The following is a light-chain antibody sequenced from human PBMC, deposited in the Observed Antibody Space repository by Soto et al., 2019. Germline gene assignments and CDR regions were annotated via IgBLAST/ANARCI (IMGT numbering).Light chain of an antibody. CDR2: STN. CDR1: SGSVSTNYY. Sequence: QTVVTQEPSFSVSPGGTVTLTCGLGSGSVSTNYYPSWYQQTPGQAPRTLIHSTNTRSSGVPDRFSGSILGYRAAPTITGAQADDESDYYCVLYVGSGIYVFGTGTKLTVL. V-gene: IGLV8-61*01. J-gene: IGLJ1*01. CDR3: VLYVGSGIYV.